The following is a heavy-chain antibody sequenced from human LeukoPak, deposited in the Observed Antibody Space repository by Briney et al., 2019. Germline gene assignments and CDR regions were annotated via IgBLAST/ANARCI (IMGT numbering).Heavy chain of an antibody. CDR3: ATMVVGY. J-gene: IGHJ4*02. Sequence: PGGSLRLSCAASRFIFSNYWMTWVRQAPGKGLEWVANIKQDGSEKFYVDSVKGRFTISRDNAKNSLYPQMNSLRSEDTAVYYCATMVVGYWGQGTLVTVSS. V-gene: IGHV3-7*01. CDR1: RFIFSNYW. CDR2: IKQDGSEK. D-gene: IGHD3-10*01.